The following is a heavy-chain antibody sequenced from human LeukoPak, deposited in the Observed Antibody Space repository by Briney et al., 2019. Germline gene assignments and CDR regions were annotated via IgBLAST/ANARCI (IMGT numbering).Heavy chain of an antibody. V-gene: IGHV4-59*12. J-gene: IGHJ4*02. Sequence: PSETLSLTCTVSDGSISNYYWSWIRQPPGKGLEWIAWLYYSGSTNYNPSLKSRVTISVDTSKNQFSLKLSSVTAADTAVYYCARANPTYYYGSGRPLSYWGQGTLVTVSS. D-gene: IGHD3-10*01. CDR1: DGSISNYY. CDR3: ARANPTYYYGSGRPLSY. CDR2: LYYSGST.